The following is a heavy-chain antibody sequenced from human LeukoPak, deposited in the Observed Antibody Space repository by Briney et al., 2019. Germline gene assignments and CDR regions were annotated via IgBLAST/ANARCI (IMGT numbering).Heavy chain of an antibody. J-gene: IGHJ4*02. CDR3: AKGWDYYDSSGRDFDY. D-gene: IGHD3-22*01. Sequence: GGSLRLSCAASGFTFSSSAMSWVRQAPGKGLEWVSAISASGGGTYYADAVKGRFTISRDNSKNTLYLQMNSLRAEDTAVYYCAKGWDYYDSSGRDFDYWGQGTLVTVSS. CDR2: ISASGGGT. CDR1: GFTFSSSA. V-gene: IGHV3-23*01.